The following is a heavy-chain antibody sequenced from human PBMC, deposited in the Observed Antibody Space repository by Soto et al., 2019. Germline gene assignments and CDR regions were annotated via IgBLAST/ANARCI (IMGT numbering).Heavy chain of an antibody. V-gene: IGHV3-23*01. CDR2: ISGSGGST. CDR1: GFTFSSYA. CDR3: AKQPQDYYDSSDINYFDY. Sequence: GGSLRLSCAASGFTFSSYAMSWVRQAPGKGLEWVSAISGSGGSTYYADSVKGRFTISRDNSKNTLYLQMNSLRAEDTAVYYCAKQPQDYYDSSDINYFDYWGQGTLVTVSS. D-gene: IGHD3-22*01. J-gene: IGHJ4*02.